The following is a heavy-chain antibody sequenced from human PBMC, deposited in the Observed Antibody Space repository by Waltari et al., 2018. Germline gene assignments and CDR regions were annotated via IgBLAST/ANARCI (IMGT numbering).Heavy chain of an antibody. J-gene: IGHJ4*02. V-gene: IGHV3-30*02. CDR3: AKEAYSGSYYENY. CDR2: IRYDGINK. CDR1: GFHFSSYG. Sequence: QVQLVESGGGVFQPGGSLRLPCAAAGFHFSSYGMRWVRQAPGKGLDWVAFIRYDGINKYYADSVKGRFTISRDNSKSTLYLQMNSLRADDTAVYYCAKEAYSGSYYENYWGQGTLVTVSS. D-gene: IGHD1-26*01.